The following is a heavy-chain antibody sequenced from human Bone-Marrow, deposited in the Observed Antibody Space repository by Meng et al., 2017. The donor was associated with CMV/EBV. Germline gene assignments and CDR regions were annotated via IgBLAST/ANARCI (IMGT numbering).Heavy chain of an antibody. Sequence: GESLKISCAASGFTFSSYAMHWVRQAPGKGLEWVAVISYDGSNKYYADSVKGRFTISRDNSKNTLYLQMDSLRAEDMAVYYCARDPGPLMVRGVFDYWGQGTLVTVSS. CDR3: ARDPGPLMVRGVFDY. V-gene: IGHV3-30*14. CDR2: ISYDGSNK. D-gene: IGHD3-10*01. CDR1: GFTFSSYA. J-gene: IGHJ4*02.